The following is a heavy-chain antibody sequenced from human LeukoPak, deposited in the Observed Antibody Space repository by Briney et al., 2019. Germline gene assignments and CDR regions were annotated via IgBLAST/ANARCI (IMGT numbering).Heavy chain of an antibody. V-gene: IGHV3-30*04. CDR1: GFTFSNYA. D-gene: IGHD5-24*01. CDR2: ILYDGSNE. J-gene: IGHJ4*02. Sequence: PGGSLRLSCAASGFTFSNYAMHWVRQAPGKGLEWVAVILYDGSNEYSADSVKGRFTISRDNSKNTLFLQMNSLKDEDTAVYYCASEGRWVQFRGFDYWGQGTLVTVSS. CDR3: ASEGRWVQFRGFDY.